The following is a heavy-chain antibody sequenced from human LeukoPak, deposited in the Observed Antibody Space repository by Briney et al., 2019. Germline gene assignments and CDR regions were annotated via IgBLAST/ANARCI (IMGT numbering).Heavy chain of an antibody. Sequence: SVKVSCKASGGTFSSYTISWVRPAPGQGLEWMGRIIPILGIANYAQKFQGRVTITADKSTSTAYMELSSLRSEDTAVYYCARVHRNRMVRGPNPDNWFDPWGQGTLVTVSS. CDR3: ARVHRNRMVRGPNPDNWFDP. J-gene: IGHJ5*02. CDR2: IIPILGIA. D-gene: IGHD3-10*01. CDR1: GGTFSSYT. V-gene: IGHV1-69*02.